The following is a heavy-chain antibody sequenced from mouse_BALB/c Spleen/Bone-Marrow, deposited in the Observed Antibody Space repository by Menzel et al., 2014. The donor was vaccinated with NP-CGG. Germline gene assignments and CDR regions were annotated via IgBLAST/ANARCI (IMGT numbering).Heavy chain of an antibody. CDR2: IDPSTGYT. J-gene: IGHJ3*01. D-gene: IGHD2-3*01. Sequence: QVQLQQSGAELAKPRASVKMSCKASGYTFXNYWMHWVKQRPGQGLEWIGYIDPSTGYTEYNQKFKDKATLTADKSSSTAYTQLSSLTSEDSAVYYCARGGIYDGYSYWGQGTLVTVSA. CDR3: ARGGIYDGYSY. CDR1: GYTFXNYW. V-gene: IGHV1-7*01.